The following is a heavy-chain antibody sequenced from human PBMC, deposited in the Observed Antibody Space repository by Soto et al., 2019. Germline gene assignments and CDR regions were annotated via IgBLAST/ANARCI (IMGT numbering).Heavy chain of an antibody. J-gene: IGHJ6*02. CDR3: ARELGGRRIIGTTRAMDV. Sequence: QVQLVESGGGVVQPGRSLRLSCAASGFTFSSYPMHWVRQAPGKGLEWVAVISYDGSNYHYVDSVKGRFIISRDNSKNTLYVQINRLRPDDTAVYYCARELGGRRIIGTTRAMDVWGQGTTVTVSS. V-gene: IGHV3-30-3*01. CDR2: ISYDGSNY. D-gene: IGHD1-7*01. CDR1: GFTFSSYP.